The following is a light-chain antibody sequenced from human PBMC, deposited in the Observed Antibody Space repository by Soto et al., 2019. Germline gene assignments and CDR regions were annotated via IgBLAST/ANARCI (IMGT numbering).Light chain of an antibody. V-gene: IGKV3D-15*01. CDR3: QRYDHWPPWT. CDR2: GVS. Sequence: EIVLTQSPATLSLSPGERATLSCRASQSVSNYLAWYQQKPGQAPRLLVSGVSTRATGIPDRFGGSGSGTEFTLTISNLQSEDFAVYYCQRYDHWPPWTFGQGTKVDIK. CDR1: QSVSNY. J-gene: IGKJ1*01.